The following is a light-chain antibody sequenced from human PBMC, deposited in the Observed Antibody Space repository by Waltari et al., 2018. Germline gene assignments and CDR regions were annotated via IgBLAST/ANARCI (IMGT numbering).Light chain of an antibody. Sequence: AIQLTQSPSSLSASLGDRVTITCRASQGVRNDLGWYQQKPGKAPKLLIYAASSLQSGVPARFSGSGSGTDFTLTISSLQPEDFATYYCLQDYNYPLTFGGGTKVEIK. V-gene: IGKV1-6*01. J-gene: IGKJ4*01. CDR3: LQDYNYPLT. CDR1: QGVRND. CDR2: AAS.